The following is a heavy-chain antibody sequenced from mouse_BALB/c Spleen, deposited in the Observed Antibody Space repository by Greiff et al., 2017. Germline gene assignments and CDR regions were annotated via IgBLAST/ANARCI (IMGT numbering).Heavy chain of an antibody. CDR2: IYPGNSDT. V-gene: IGHV1-5*01. Sequence: EVQRVESGTVLARPGASVKMSCKASGYSFTSYWMHWVKQRPGQGLEWIGAIYPGNSDTSYNQKFKGKAKLTAVTSASTAYMELSSLTNEDSAVYYCTRVGYYGSSYGYFDVWGAGTTVTVSA. D-gene: IGHD1-1*01. J-gene: IGHJ1*01. CDR3: TRVGYYGSSYGYFDV. CDR1: GYSFTSYW.